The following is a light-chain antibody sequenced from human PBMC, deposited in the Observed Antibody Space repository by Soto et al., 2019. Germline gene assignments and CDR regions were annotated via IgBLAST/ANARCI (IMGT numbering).Light chain of an antibody. CDR1: NIGIKN. Sequence: SYELTQPLSVSVALGQTARITCGGNNIGIKNVHWYQQKPGQAPVLVIYRDINRPSGIPERFSGSNSGNTATLTISRAQAGDEADYYCQVWDNSVVFGGGTKVTVL. CDR2: RDI. J-gene: IGLJ2*01. CDR3: QVWDNSVV. V-gene: IGLV3-9*01.